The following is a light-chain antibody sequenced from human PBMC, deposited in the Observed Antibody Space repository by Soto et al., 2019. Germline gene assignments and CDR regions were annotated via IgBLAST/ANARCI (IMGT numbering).Light chain of an antibody. V-gene: IGKV3-15*01. CDR1: QSVSSS. CDR2: GAS. J-gene: IGKJ1*01. CDR3: QQYNNWPRT. Sequence: EIVMTQSPATLSVSPRERATRSCSPSQSVSSSLAWYQQKPGQAPSLLIYGASTRATGIPARFSGSGSGTEFTLTSSSLQFEDFAVYYCQQYNNWPRTFGQGTKVDIK.